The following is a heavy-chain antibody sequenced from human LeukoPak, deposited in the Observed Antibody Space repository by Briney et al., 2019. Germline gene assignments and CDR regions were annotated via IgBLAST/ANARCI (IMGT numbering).Heavy chain of an antibody. CDR3: ARTPLSTYYGSGSYYYYYYMDV. CDR1: GYTFTSYG. CDR2: ISAYNGNT. Sequence: ASVKVSCKASGYTFTSYGMSWVRQAPGQGLEWMGWISAYNGNTNYAQKLQGRVTMTTDTSTSTAYMELRSLRSDDTAVYYCARTPLSTYYGSGSYYYYYYMDVWGKGTTVTISS. V-gene: IGHV1-18*01. D-gene: IGHD3-10*01. J-gene: IGHJ6*03.